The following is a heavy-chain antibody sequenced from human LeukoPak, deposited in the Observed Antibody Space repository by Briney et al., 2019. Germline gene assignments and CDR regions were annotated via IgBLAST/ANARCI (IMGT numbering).Heavy chain of an antibody. D-gene: IGHD2-15*01. CDR3: ARSLYCSGGSCYFSSYYYYYMDV. J-gene: IGHJ6*03. Sequence: ASVKASCKASGYTFTGYYMHWVRQAPGQGLEWMGWINPNSGGTNYAQKFQGRVTMTRDTSISTAYMELSRLRSDDTAVYYCARSLYCSGGSCYFSSYYYYYMDVWGKGTTVTVSS. CDR1: GYTFTGYY. V-gene: IGHV1-2*02. CDR2: INPNSGGT.